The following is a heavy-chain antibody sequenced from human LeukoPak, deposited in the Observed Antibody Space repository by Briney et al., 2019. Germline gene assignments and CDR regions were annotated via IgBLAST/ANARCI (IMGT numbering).Heavy chain of an antibody. V-gene: IGHV3-30*03. Sequence: GGSLRLSCAASGFTFSSYGMHWVRQAPGKGLEWVAIISYDGTYKYSADSVKGRFTISRDNSKNTLYLQMNSVRAEDTAVYYCAVGSGEGNWFDPWGQGTLVTVSS. CDR1: GFTFSSYG. CDR2: ISYDGTYK. J-gene: IGHJ5*02. D-gene: IGHD3-10*01. CDR3: AVGSGEGNWFDP.